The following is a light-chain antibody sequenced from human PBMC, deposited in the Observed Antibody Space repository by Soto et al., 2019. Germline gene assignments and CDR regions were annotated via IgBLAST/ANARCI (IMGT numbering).Light chain of an antibody. Sequence: EILLTQSPATLSLSAGERATLSCGASQSVRSSYLAWYQQKPGLAPRLLIYDTSTRATGIPDRFSGSGSGTDFTLTISRLEPEDCAVYYCQQYYSSPLTFGGGTKVDIK. CDR3: QQYYSSPLT. V-gene: IGKV3D-20*01. CDR2: DTS. CDR1: QSVRSSY. J-gene: IGKJ4*01.